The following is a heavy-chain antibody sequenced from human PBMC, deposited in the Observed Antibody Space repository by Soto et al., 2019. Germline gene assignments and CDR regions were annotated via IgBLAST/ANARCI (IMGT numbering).Heavy chain of an antibody. CDR2: ISATSEST. CDR3: AKDKSSSYGDYLGFDY. J-gene: IGHJ4*02. D-gene: IGHD2-21*02. V-gene: IGHV3-23*01. Sequence: EVQLLESGGDLVQPGGSLRLSCAASGFTFSNYAMTWVRQAPGKGLEWVSGISATSESTYYAGSVEGRFTISRDNAKNTLYLQMKSLRAEDTAVYYCAKDKSSSYGDYLGFDYWGQGTLATVSS. CDR1: GFTFSNYA.